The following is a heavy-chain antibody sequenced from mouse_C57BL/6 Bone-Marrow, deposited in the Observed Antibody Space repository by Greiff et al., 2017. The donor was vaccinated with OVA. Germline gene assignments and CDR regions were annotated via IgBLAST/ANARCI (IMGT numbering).Heavy chain of an antibody. CDR2: IYPRSGNT. D-gene: IGHD1-1*01. CDR3: AREVVATRYFDD. Sequence: QVQLQQSGAELARPGASVKLSCKASGYTFTSYGISWVKQRTGQGLEWIGEIYPRSGNTYYNEKFKGKATLTADKSSSTAYMELRSLTSEDSAVYFCAREVVATRYFDDWGQGTTLTVSS. V-gene: IGHV1-81*01. CDR1: GYTFTSYG. J-gene: IGHJ2*01.